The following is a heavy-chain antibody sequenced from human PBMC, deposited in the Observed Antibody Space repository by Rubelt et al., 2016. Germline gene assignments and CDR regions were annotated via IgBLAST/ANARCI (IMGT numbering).Heavy chain of an antibody. CDR3: ARAASSGWYYFDY. J-gene: IGHJ4*02. Sequence: GRSLRLSCAASGFTFSSYGMHWVRQAPGKGLEWVAVIWYDGSNKYYADSVKGRFTISRDNSKNTLYLQMNSLRAEDTAVYYCARAASSGWYYFDYWGQGTLVTVSS. CDR2: IWYDGSNK. V-gene: IGHV3-33*01. D-gene: IGHD6-19*01. CDR1: GFTFSSYG.